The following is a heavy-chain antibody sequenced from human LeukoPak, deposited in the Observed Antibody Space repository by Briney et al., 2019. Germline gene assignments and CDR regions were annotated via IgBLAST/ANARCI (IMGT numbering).Heavy chain of an antibody. J-gene: IGHJ5*02. V-gene: IGHV4-59*01. CDR2: FYYSGST. CDR3: AQNQEDTYYDFWRGFDP. D-gene: IGHD3-3*01. CDR1: GGSISSYY. Sequence: SETLSLTCTVSGGSISSYYWSWIRQPPGKGLEWIGYFYYSGSTNYNPSLKSRVTISVDTSKNQFSLKLSSVTAADTAVYYCAQNQEDTYYDFWRGFDPWGQGTLVTVSS.